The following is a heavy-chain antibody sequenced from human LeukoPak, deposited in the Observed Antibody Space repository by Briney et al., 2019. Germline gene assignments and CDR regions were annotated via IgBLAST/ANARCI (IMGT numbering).Heavy chain of an antibody. J-gene: IGHJ4*02. CDR1: GGSFSGYY. Sequence: SETLSLTCAVYGGSFSGYYWSWIRQPPGKGLEWIGRIYTSGSTSYNPSLKSRVTISVDTSKNQVSLKLSSVTAADTAVYYCARLVNRSLFDYWGQGTLVTVSS. CDR3: ARLVNRSLFDY. V-gene: IGHV4-59*10. CDR2: IYTSGST. D-gene: IGHD3-22*01.